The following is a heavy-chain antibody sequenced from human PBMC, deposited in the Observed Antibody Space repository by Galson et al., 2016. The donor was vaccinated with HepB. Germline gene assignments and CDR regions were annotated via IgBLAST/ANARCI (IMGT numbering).Heavy chain of an antibody. CDR1: GFTFSSSG. Sequence: SLRLSCAASGFTFSSSGMHWVRQAPGKGLEWVALISYDGSKKYYADSVKGRFAMSRDNSKNTLNLQMNSLRVEDTAVYYCAREAGGSYYAYWYSDLWGRGTLVTVSS. CDR2: ISYDGSKK. V-gene: IGHV3-30*19. D-gene: IGHD1-26*01. J-gene: IGHJ2*01. CDR3: AREAGGSYYAYWYSDL.